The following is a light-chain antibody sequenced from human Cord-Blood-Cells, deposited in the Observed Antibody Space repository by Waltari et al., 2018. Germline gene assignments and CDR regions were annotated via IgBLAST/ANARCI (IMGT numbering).Light chain of an antibody. CDR2: DAS. V-gene: IGKV1-5*01. J-gene: IGKJ4*01. CDR3: QQYNSYPRT. Sequence: DIQMTQSPSTLSASVGDRVTITCRASQSISSWLAWYQQKPGKAPKLLIYDASSLESGVPSRFSGSRSGTEFTRAISSLQPDDCATYYCQQYNSYPRTFGGGTKVEIK. CDR1: QSISSW.